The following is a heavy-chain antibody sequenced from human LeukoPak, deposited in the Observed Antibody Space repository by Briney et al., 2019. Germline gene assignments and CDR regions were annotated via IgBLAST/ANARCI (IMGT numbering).Heavy chain of an antibody. D-gene: IGHD3-16*02. CDR3: AKSIMITFGGVIVPWDY. Sequence: PGGSLRLSCAASGFTFSSYAMSWVRQAPGKGLEWVSAISGSGGSTYYADSVKGRFTISRDNSKNTLYLQMSSLRAEDTAVYYCAKSIMITFGGVIVPWDYWGQGTLVTVSS. V-gene: IGHV3-23*01. CDR2: ISGSGGST. CDR1: GFTFSSYA. J-gene: IGHJ4*02.